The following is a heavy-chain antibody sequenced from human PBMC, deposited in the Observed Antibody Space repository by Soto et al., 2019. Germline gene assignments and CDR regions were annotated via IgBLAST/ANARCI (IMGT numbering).Heavy chain of an antibody. D-gene: IGHD3-16*01. CDR3: ARGRFRRTWFDP. J-gene: IGHJ5*02. Sequence: QVQLVQSGAEVKKPGASVKVSCKASGYTFSDYDSNWVRQAAGQGLEWMGWMNPYSGNTGYAQKFQGRVIMTIDTSITTAYLELSSLTFEDTAIYYCARGRFRRTWFDPWGQGTLVTVSS. CDR1: GYTFSDYD. V-gene: IGHV1-8*01. CDR2: MNPYSGNT.